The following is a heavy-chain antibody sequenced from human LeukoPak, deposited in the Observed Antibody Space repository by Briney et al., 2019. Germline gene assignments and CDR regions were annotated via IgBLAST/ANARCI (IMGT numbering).Heavy chain of an antibody. Sequence: GGSLRLSCAASGFTFSSYAMSWVRQAPGKGLEWVSAISGSGGSTYYADSVKGRFTISRDNSKNTLDLQMNSLRAEDTAVSYCAKDLIGNDARPDFDYWGQGTLVTVSS. V-gene: IGHV3-23*01. CDR2: ISGSGGST. CDR3: AKDLIGNDARPDFDY. J-gene: IGHJ4*02. CDR1: GFTFSSYA. D-gene: IGHD1-1*01.